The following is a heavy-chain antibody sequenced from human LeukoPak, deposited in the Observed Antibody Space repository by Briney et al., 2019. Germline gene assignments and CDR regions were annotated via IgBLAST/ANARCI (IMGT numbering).Heavy chain of an antibody. CDR2: ISGSGGST. V-gene: IGHV3-23*01. Sequence: GGSLRLSCAASGSTFSSYAMSWVRQAPGKGLEWVSAISGSGGSTYYADSVKGRFTISRDNSKNTLYLQMNSLRAEDTAVYYCAKDSSPVYYYYGMDVWGQGTTVTVSS. CDR3: AKDSSPVYYYYGMDV. D-gene: IGHD6-13*01. CDR1: GSTFSSYA. J-gene: IGHJ6*02.